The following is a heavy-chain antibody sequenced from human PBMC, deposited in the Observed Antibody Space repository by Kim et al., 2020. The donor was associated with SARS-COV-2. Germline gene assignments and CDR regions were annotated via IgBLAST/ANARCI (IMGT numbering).Heavy chain of an antibody. CDR3: ARDDPTIADRTYYDFWSGYYADENYYYYYGMDV. D-gene: IGHD3-3*01. Sequence: ASVKVSCKASGYTFTSYGISWVRQAPGQGLEWMGWISAYNGNTNYAQKLQGRVTMTTDTSTSTAYTELRSLRSDDTAVYYCARDDPTIADRTYYDFWSGYYADENYYYYYGMDVWGQGTTVTVSS. CDR1: GYTFTSYG. CDR2: ISAYNGNT. J-gene: IGHJ6*02. V-gene: IGHV1-18*04.